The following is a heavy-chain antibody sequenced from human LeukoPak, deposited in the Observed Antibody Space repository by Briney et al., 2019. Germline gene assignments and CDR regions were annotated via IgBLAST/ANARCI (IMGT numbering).Heavy chain of an antibody. J-gene: IGHJ5*02. Sequence: GGSLRLSCAASGFTFSSYGMSWVRQAPGKGLEWVSAIGGRDGSTYYADSVKGRFTISRDNAKNSLYLQMNSLRAKDTAVYYCARGAGGYRFDPWGQGTLVTVSS. CDR1: GFTFSSYG. CDR2: IGGRDGST. D-gene: IGHD1-1*01. V-gene: IGHV3-23*01. CDR3: ARGAGGYRFDP.